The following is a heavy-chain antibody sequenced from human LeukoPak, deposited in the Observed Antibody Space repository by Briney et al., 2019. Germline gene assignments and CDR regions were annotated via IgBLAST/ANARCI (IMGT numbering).Heavy chain of an antibody. CDR1: GGTFSSYA. V-gene: IGHV1-69*13. CDR2: IIPIFGTA. D-gene: IGHD3-3*01. CDR3: ASPEWLPDSIDI. J-gene: IGHJ3*02. Sequence: SVKVSCEASGGTFSSYAISWVRQAPGQGLEWMGGIIPIFGTANYAQKFQGRVTITADESTCTAYMELNSLRAEDTALYYCASPEWLPDSIDIWGQGTMVTVSS.